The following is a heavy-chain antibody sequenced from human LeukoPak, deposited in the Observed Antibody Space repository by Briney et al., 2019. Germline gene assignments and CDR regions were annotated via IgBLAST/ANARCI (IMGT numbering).Heavy chain of an antibody. CDR2: TYSGGST. Sequence: GGSLRLSCAASGFTVSSNYMSWVRQPPGKGLEWVSVTYSGGSTYYADSVKGRFTISRDNSKNTLYLQMNSLRAEDTAVYYCAMGVIVKYYFDYWGEGTLVTVSS. CDR3: AMGVIVKYYFDY. J-gene: IGHJ4*02. V-gene: IGHV3-66*01. D-gene: IGHD3-16*02. CDR1: GFTVSSNY.